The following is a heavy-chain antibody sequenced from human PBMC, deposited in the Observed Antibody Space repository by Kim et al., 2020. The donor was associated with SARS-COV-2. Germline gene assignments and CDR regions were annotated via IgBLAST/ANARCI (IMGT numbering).Heavy chain of an antibody. J-gene: IGHJ2*01. V-gene: IGHV4-39*01. CDR1: SGSISSTGFH. Sequence: SETLSLTCTVSSGSISSTGFHWAWIRQSPGKGLGWIGSIYDTGSTYYNPSLKSRVTISVDTSKSQFSLKLSSVTAADTAVYFCARRIAVAGHWYFDLWGR. CDR2: IYDTGST. CDR3: ARRIAVAGHWYFDL. D-gene: IGHD6-19*01.